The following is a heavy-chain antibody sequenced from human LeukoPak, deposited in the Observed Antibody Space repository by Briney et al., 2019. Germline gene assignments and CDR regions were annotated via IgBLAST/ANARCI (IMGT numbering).Heavy chain of an antibody. CDR3: ARGTVTMVDY. J-gene: IGHJ4*02. CDR2: IYSGSST. V-gene: IGHV3-66*01. D-gene: IGHD3-10*01. Sequence: TGGSLRLSCAASGFTVSSNYMSWVRQAPGRGLEWVSVIYSGSSTYYADSVKGRFTISRDNSKNTLFLQMNSLRAGDTAVYYCARGTVTMVDYWGQGTLVTVSS. CDR1: GFTVSSNY.